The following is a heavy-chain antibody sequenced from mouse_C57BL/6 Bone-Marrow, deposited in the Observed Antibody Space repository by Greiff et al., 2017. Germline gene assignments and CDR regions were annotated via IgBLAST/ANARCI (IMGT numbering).Heavy chain of an antibody. CDR3: AITTVVAHFDY. J-gene: IGHJ2*01. CDR2: IHPSDSVT. V-gene: IGHV1-74*01. Sequence: QVQLKESGAELVKPGASVKVSCKASGYTFTSYWMHWVKQRPGQGLEWIGRIHPSDSVTNYNQKFKGKATLTVDKSSSTTYMQLSSLTSEDSAVYYCAITTVVAHFDYWGQGTTLTVSS. CDR1: GYTFTSYW. D-gene: IGHD1-1*01.